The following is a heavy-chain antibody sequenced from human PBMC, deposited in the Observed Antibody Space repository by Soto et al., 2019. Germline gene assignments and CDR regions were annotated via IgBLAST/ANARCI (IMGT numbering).Heavy chain of an antibody. J-gene: IGHJ6*02. Sequence: QVQLVQSGAEMKEPGDSVRVSCEASGYTFTSYYIHWVRQAPGQGLEWMGWINPKFGDTTYAQDFQGRVSMTRDMSISTVYMELSRLTSDDTAIYYWARNMDYYHGPGSGNGHGFWGQGTTVTVFS. CDR1: GYTFTSYY. CDR3: ARNMDYYHGPGSGNGHGF. CDR2: INPKFGDT. D-gene: IGHD3-10*01. V-gene: IGHV1-2*02.